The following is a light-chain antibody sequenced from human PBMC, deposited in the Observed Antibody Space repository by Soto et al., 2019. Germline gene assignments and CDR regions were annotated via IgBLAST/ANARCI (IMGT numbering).Light chain of an antibody. J-gene: IGLJ1*01. CDR1: SSDVGGYNY. CDR2: DVS. CDR3: GSYTSSSTYDV. V-gene: IGLV2-14*01. Sequence: QSVLTQPASVSGSPGQSITISCTGTSSDVGGYNYVSWYQQHPGKAHKLMIYDVSNRPSGVSNRFSGSKPGNTASLTISGFQAEDEADYYCGSYTSSSTYDVFGTGTKVTVL.